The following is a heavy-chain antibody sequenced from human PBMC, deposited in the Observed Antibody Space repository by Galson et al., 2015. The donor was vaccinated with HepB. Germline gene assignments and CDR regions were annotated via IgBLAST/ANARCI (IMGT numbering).Heavy chain of an antibody. CDR3: ASCLFRSCGKPASDAFDI. D-gene: IGHD2-2*01. V-gene: IGHV5-10-1*01. CDR1: GYSFTSYW. CDR2: IDPSDSYT. J-gene: IGHJ3*02. Sequence: QSGAEVKKPGESLRISCKGSGYSFTSYWISWVRQMPGKGLEWMGRIDPSDSYTNYSPSFQGHVTISADKSISTAYLQWSSLKASDTAMYYCASCLFRSCGKPASDAFDIWGQGTMVTVSS.